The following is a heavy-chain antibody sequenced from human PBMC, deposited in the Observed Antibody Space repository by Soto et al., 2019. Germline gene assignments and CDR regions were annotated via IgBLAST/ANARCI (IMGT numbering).Heavy chain of an antibody. CDR2: INAYNGKT. Sequence: QVQLVQSGAEVKKPGASVKVSCKASGYTFTSYGISWVRQAPGQGLEWMGWINAYNGKTSYAQKLQGRVTMTTATTTSTAYMELTSLRSDDTAVYYCARVIPPFEPGGQGTLVTVSS. D-gene: IGHD3-16*01. CDR3: ARVIPPFEP. V-gene: IGHV1-18*01. CDR1: GYTFTSYG. J-gene: IGHJ5*02.